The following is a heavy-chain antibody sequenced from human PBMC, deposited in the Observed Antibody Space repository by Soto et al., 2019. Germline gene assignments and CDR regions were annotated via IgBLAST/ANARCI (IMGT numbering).Heavy chain of an antibody. Sequence: SGTLYRSCTVFWCSTTRFVWGLIRPPPGKGLEWIGYIYYSGSTNYNPSLKSRVTISVDTSKNQFSLKLSSVTAADTAVYYCGRRLRQYYYYLDVWG. CDR1: WCSTTRFV. CDR2: IYYSGST. CDR3: GRRLRQYYYYLDV. V-gene: IGHV4-59*01. D-gene: IGHD5-12*01. J-gene: IGHJ6*03.